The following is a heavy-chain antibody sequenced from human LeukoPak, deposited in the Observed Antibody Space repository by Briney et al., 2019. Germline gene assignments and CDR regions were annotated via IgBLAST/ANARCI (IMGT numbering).Heavy chain of an antibody. CDR2: IKSKTDGGTT. J-gene: IGHJ4*02. Sequence: GGSLRLSCAASGFTFSNAWTSWVRQAPGKGLEWVGRIKSKTDGGTTDYAAPVKGRFTISRDDSKNTLYLQMNSLKTEDTAVYYCSSGIAVAGYQNWGQGTLVTVSS. V-gene: IGHV3-15*01. D-gene: IGHD6-19*01. CDR1: GFTFSNAW. CDR3: SSGIAVAGYQN.